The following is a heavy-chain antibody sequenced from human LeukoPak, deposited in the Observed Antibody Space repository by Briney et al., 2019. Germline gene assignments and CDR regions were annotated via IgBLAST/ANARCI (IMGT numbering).Heavy chain of an antibody. CDR2: ISGSGGST. V-gene: IGHV3-23*01. CDR3: AKVATMGDYYGMDV. J-gene: IGHJ6*02. D-gene: IGHD5-12*01. Sequence: GGSLRLSCAASGFTFSSYTMSWVRQAPGKGLEWVSAISGSGGSTYYADSVKGRFTISRDNSKNTLYLQMNSLRAEDTAVYYCAKVATMGDYYGMDVWGQGTTVTVSS. CDR1: GFTFSSYT.